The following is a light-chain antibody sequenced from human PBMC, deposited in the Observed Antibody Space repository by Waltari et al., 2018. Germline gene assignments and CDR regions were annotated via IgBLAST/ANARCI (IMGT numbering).Light chain of an antibody. CDR2: WAS. Sequence: DIVMTQSPDSLAVSLGERATINCKSSQSVLYSSNNENYLAWYQQKPGQPPKLLIIWASTRESGVPDRFSGSESGTDFTLTISSLQAEDVAVYYCQQYYNTPLTFGQGTKVEIK. CDR3: QQYYNTPLT. J-gene: IGKJ1*01. V-gene: IGKV4-1*01. CDR1: QSVLYSSNNENY.